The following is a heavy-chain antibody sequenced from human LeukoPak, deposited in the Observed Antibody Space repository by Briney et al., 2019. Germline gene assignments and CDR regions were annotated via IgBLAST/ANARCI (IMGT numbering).Heavy chain of an antibody. Sequence: AASVKVSCKASGYTFTSYYMHWVRQAPGQGLEWMGIINPSGGSTSYAQKFQGRVTMTRDMSTSTVYMELSSLRSEDTAVYYCARLGVTQDAFDIWGQGTMVTVSS. J-gene: IGHJ3*02. D-gene: IGHD3-10*01. V-gene: IGHV1-46*01. CDR1: GYTFTSYY. CDR2: INPSGGST. CDR3: ARLGVTQDAFDI.